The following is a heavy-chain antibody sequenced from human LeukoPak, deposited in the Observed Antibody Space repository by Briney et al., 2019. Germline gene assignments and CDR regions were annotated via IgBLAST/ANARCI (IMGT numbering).Heavy chain of an antibody. Sequence: PGGSLRLSCAASGFTFDDYAMHWVRQAPGKGLEWVSGISWNSGSIGYADSVKGRFTISRDNAKNSLYLQMNSLRAEDTALYYCAKDRYYDFWSGSNWLDPWGQGTLVTVSS. CDR2: ISWNSGSI. CDR3: AKDRYYDFWSGSNWLDP. V-gene: IGHV3-9*01. CDR1: GFTFDDYA. D-gene: IGHD3-3*01. J-gene: IGHJ5*02.